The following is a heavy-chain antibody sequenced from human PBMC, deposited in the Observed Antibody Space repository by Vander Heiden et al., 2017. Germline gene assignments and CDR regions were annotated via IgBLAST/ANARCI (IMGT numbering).Heavy chain of an antibody. Sequence: EVQLVESGGGLVKPGGSLRLPCAASGFPCSPYSMRWVLQAAGKGLEWVSSISSSSTYIHYTDSVKGRFTISRDNAKNSLCLQMNSLRVEDTAVYYCASRGYCGGDNCLHHFDYWGQGTLVTASS. V-gene: IGHV3-21*01. CDR1: GFPCSPYS. CDR3: ASRGYCGGDNCLHHFDY. CDR2: ISSSSTYI. J-gene: IGHJ4*02. D-gene: IGHD2-15*01.